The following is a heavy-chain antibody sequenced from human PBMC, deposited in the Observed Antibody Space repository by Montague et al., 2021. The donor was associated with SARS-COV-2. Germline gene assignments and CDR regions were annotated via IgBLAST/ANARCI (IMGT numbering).Heavy chain of an antibody. Sequence: SLRLSCAASGFTFNNYAMHWVRQAPGKGLEWVAIISYDGSNKYYADSVKGRFAIPRDNSKNTLYLQMSSLRAEDTAVYYCVRASLIKARIAVAGTTVYWGQGTLVTISS. CDR2: ISYDGSNK. D-gene: IGHD6-19*01. CDR1: GFTFNNYA. V-gene: IGHV3-30*09. CDR3: VRASLIKARIAVAGTTVY. J-gene: IGHJ4*02.